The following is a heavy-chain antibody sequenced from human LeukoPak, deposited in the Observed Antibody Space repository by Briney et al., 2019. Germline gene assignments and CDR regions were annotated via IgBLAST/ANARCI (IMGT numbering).Heavy chain of an antibody. D-gene: IGHD3-10*01. CDR1: GFTFSSYG. CDR3: AKCPRVGFYGSGSYNWFDP. Sequence: GGSLRLSCAASGFTFSSYGMHWVRQAPGKGLEWVAFIRYDGSNKYYADSVKGRFTISRDNSKNTLYLQMNSLRAEDTAVYYCAKCPRVGFYGSGSYNWFDPWGQGTLVTVSS. V-gene: IGHV3-30*02. CDR2: IRYDGSNK. J-gene: IGHJ5*02.